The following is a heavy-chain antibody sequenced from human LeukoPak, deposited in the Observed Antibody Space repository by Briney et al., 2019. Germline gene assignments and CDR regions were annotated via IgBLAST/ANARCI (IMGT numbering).Heavy chain of an antibody. D-gene: IGHD2-2*01. CDR3: ARVWSGCSSTSCYSGY. CDR2: ISSSSSYI. CDR1: GFTFSSYS. J-gene: IGHJ4*02. V-gene: IGHV3-21*01. Sequence: PGGSLRLSCAASGFTFSSYSMNWVRQAPGKGLGWVSSISSSSSYIYYADSVKGRFTISRDNAKNSLYLQMNSLRAEDTAVYYCARVWSGCSSTSCYSGYWGQGTLVTVSS.